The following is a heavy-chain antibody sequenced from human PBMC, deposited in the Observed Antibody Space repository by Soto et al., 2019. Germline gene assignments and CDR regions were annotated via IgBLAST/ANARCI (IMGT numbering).Heavy chain of an antibody. CDR1: GLTFSCHA. J-gene: IGHJ4*02. CDR2: ISESGDAA. D-gene: IGHD6-13*01. V-gene: IGHV3-23*01. Sequence: PGGSLILSCAVSGLTFSCHAMTWVRQAPGKGLQWVSSISESGDAAFYSDSVRGRFTISRDNSKNTLYLQMSSLRAEDTAVYYCVKVVDNGSWDTDSWGQGTVVTVSS. CDR3: VKVVDNGSWDTDS.